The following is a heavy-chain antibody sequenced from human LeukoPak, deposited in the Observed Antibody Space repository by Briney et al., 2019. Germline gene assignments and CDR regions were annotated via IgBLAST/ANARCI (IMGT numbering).Heavy chain of an antibody. CDR2: INRDGSDT. J-gene: IGHJ4*02. CDR1: GFTFNSYY. Sequence: PGGSLRLSCAASGFTFNSYYMNWVRQAPGKGLVWVSRINRDGSDTIYADSVKGRFTISRDNAKNTLFLQMNSLRAEDTAVYYCAREDFGVDYWGQGTPVTVSS. CDR3: AREDFGVDY. V-gene: IGHV3-74*01. D-gene: IGHD3-10*01.